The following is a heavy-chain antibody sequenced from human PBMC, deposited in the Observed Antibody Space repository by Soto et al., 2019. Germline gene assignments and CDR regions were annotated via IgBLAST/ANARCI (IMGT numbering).Heavy chain of an antibody. Sequence: GGSLRLSCAASGFTFGNYWMHWVRQAPGKGLEWVSRMNSDGSTTNYADSVKGRFTISRDNAKNTLYLQMDSLRAEDTAVYYCTRAGNYRFDYWGQGTLVTVSS. V-gene: IGHV3-74*01. CDR1: GFTFGNYW. D-gene: IGHD1-7*01. CDR3: TRAGNYRFDY. CDR2: MNSDGSTT. J-gene: IGHJ4*02.